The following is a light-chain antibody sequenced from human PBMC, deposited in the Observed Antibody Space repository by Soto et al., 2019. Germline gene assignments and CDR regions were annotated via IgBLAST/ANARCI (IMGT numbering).Light chain of an antibody. V-gene: IGLV2-14*01. CDR2: EVN. CDR1: NSDVGAYNY. J-gene: IGLJ3*02. Sequence: QSALTQPASVSGSPGQSITISCTGSNSDVGAYNYVSWYQQHPGKAPRLIIFEVNDRPSGVSHRFSGSKSGNTASLTVSGLQAEDEADYYCASCTTSDTRVVGGGTELTVL. CDR3: ASCTTSDTRV.